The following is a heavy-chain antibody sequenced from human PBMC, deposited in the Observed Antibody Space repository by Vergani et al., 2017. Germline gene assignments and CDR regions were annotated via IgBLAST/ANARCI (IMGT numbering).Heavy chain of an antibody. Sequence: QVQLVESGGGVVQPGRSLRLSCAASGFTFSSYAMHWVRQAPGKGLEWVAVISYDGSNKYYADSVKGRFTISRDNSKNTLYLQMNSLRAEDTAVYYCARDQLNSRITMIVVVQRPDTYYYYGMDVWGQGTTVTVSS. CDR2: ISYDGSNK. CDR3: ARDQLNSRITMIVVVQRPDTYYYYGMDV. CDR1: GFTFSSYA. D-gene: IGHD3-22*01. V-gene: IGHV3-30-3*01. J-gene: IGHJ6*02.